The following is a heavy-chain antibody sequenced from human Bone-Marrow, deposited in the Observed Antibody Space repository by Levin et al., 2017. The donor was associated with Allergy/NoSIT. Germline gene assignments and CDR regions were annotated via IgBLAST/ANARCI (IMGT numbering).Heavy chain of an antibody. CDR1: GFTVSSNY. CDR3: ARDPRGIAAAGTD. V-gene: IGHV3-53*01. CDR2: IYSGGST. J-gene: IGHJ4*02. D-gene: IGHD6-13*01. Sequence: PSETLSLTCAASGFTVSSNYMSWVRQAPGKGLEWVSVIYSGGSTYYADSVKGRFTISRDNSKNTLYLQMNSLRAEDTAVYYCARDPRGIAAAGTDWGQGTLVTVSS.